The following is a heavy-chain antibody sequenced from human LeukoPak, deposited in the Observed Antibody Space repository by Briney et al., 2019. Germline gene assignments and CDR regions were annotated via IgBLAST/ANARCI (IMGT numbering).Heavy chain of an antibody. Sequence: SLRLSCAASGFTFSSYAMHWVRQAPGKGLEWVAVISYDGSNKYYADSVKGRFTISRDNSKNTLYLQMNSLRAEDTAVYYCASSTIVASPFDYWGQGTLVTVSS. D-gene: IGHD5/OR15-5a*01. J-gene: IGHJ4*02. V-gene: IGHV3-30-3*01. CDR2: ISYDGSNK. CDR1: GFTFSSYA. CDR3: ASSTIVASPFDY.